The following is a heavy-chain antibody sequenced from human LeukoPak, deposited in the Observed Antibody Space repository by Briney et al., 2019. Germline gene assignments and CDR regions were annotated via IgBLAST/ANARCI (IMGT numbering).Heavy chain of an antibody. Sequence: SETLSLTCTVSGGSISIYYWSWIRQPPGKGLEWIGYIYYSGSTYYNPSLKSRVTISVDTSKNQFSLKLSSVTAADTAVYYCARSVYSSSWYLDYWGQGTLVTVSS. CDR3: ARSVYSSSWYLDY. D-gene: IGHD6-13*01. J-gene: IGHJ4*02. V-gene: IGHV4-59*01. CDR1: GGSISIYY. CDR2: IYYSGST.